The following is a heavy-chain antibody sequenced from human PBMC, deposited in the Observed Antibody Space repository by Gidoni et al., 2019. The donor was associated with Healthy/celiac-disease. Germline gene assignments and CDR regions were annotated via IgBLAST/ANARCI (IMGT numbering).Heavy chain of an antibody. Sequence: QVQLVESGGGVVQPGSSLRLSCAASGFTFSSYGMHWVRQAPGKGLEWVAVISYDGSNKYYADSVKGRFTISRDNSKNTLYLQMNSLRAEDTAVYYCAKGGTDFDYWGQGTLVTVSS. CDR1: GFTFSSYG. CDR2: ISYDGSNK. D-gene: IGHD1-1*01. J-gene: IGHJ4*02. CDR3: AKGGTDFDY. V-gene: IGHV3-30*18.